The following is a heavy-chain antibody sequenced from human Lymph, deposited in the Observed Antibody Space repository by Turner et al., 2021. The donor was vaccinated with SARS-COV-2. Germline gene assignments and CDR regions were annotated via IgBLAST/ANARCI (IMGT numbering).Heavy chain of an antibody. Sequence: EVQLVESGGGLVKPGGSLRLSGAASGVTFSSYSMNWVRQAPGKGLEWVSSITFTSSYIYYADSLNGRFTISRDNAKNSLYLQMNSLRAEDTAVYYCARGPPDFPYYFDYWGQGTLVTVSS. V-gene: IGHV3-21*01. CDR1: GVTFSSYS. CDR2: ITFTSSYI. J-gene: IGHJ4*02. CDR3: ARGPPDFPYYFDY. D-gene: IGHD2-21*02.